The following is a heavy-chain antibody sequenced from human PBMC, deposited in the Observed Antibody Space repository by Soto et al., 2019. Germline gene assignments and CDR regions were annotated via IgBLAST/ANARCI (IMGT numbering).Heavy chain of an antibody. CDR1: GYSFTSYW. Sequence: GESLKISCNGSGYSFTSYWIGWVRQMPGKGLEWMGIIYPGDSDTRYSPSFQGQVTISADKSISTAYLQWSSLKASDTAMYYCAPPGIQPWPHAFDIWRQGTMITVSS. J-gene: IGHJ3*02. V-gene: IGHV5-51*01. CDR3: APPGIQPWPHAFDI. CDR2: IYPGDSDT. D-gene: IGHD5-18*01.